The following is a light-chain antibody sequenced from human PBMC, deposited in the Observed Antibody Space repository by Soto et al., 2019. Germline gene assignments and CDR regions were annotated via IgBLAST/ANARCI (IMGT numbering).Light chain of an antibody. CDR2: GAS. Sequence: EVVMTQSPVTLSVSPGKRATLFCRASQSVRSHLAWFQQKPGQAPNLLIFGASTRATGVPARFSGSESGTEFTLTISSLQSEDVGLYFCQQYNDWPRTFGGGTKV. CDR3: QQYNDWPRT. CDR1: QSVRSH. V-gene: IGKV3-15*01. J-gene: IGKJ4*01.